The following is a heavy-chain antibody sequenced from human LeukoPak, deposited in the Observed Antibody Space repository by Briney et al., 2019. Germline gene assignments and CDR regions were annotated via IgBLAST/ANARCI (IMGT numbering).Heavy chain of an antibody. J-gene: IGHJ5*02. CDR3: VVWAATFRFDP. V-gene: IGHV3-23*01. Sequence: AGGSLRLSCAASGFTFSSYAMSWVRQAPGKGLEWVSAISGSGGSTYYADSVKGRFTTSRDNAKNSLYLQMNSLRAEDTALYHCVVWAATFRFDPWGQGTLVTVSS. D-gene: IGHD6-25*01. CDR2: ISGSGGST. CDR1: GFTFSSYA.